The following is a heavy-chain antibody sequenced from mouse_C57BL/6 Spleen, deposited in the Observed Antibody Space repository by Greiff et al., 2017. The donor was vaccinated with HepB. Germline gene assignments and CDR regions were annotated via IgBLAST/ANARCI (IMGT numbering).Heavy chain of an antibody. D-gene: IGHD1-1*01. CDR2: INYDGSST. J-gene: IGHJ4*01. Sequence: EVQLVESEGGLVQPGSSMKLSCTASGFTFSDYYMAWVRQVPEKGLEWVANINYDGSSTYYLDSLKSRFIISRDNAKNILYLQMSSLKSEDTATYYCARGFTTVDAMDYWGQGTSVTVSS. CDR3: ARGFTTVDAMDY. CDR1: GFTFSDYY. V-gene: IGHV5-16*01.